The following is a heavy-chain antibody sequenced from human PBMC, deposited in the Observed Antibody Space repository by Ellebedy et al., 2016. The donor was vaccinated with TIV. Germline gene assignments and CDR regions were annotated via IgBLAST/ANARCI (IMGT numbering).Heavy chain of an antibody. CDR2: ISGSAVST. D-gene: IGHD1-26*01. J-gene: IGHJ4*02. CDR3: AKWPTGAGVDY. CDR1: GFTFSSYA. Sequence: GESLKISCAASGFTFSSYAMSWVRQAPGKGLEWVSGISGSAVSTAYADSVKGRFTISRDNSKNTLYLQMNSLRAEDTAVYYCAKWPTGAGVDYWGQGTLVTVSS. V-gene: IGHV3-23*01.